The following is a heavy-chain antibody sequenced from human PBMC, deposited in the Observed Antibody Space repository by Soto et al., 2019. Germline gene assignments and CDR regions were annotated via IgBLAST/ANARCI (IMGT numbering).Heavy chain of an antibody. Sequence: GASVKVSCKASGYTFTRSGISWVRQAPGQGLEWMGWISTYNGDTNYAQTFQGRVTMTTDTSTSTVHMEVRSLRSDDTAVYYCAREGVAPYYYYGMAVGGQGTPVTAS. CDR1: GYTFTRSG. CDR2: ISTYNGDT. V-gene: IGHV1-18*01. CDR3: AREGVAPYYYYGMAV. J-gene: IGHJ6*02. D-gene: IGHD5-12*01.